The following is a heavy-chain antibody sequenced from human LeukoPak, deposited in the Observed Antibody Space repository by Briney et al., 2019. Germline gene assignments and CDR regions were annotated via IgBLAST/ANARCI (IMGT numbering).Heavy chain of an antibody. CDR3: AKPQAAAAHYYYGMDV. CDR1: GFTFSSYG. D-gene: IGHD6-13*01. V-gene: IGHV3-30*18. Sequence: GGSLRLSCAASGFTFSSYGMHWVRQAPGKGLEWVAVISYDGSNKYYADSVKGRFTISRDNSKNTLYLQMNSLRALDTAVYYCAKPQAAAAHYYYGMDVWGQGTTVTVSS. J-gene: IGHJ6*02. CDR2: ISYDGSNK.